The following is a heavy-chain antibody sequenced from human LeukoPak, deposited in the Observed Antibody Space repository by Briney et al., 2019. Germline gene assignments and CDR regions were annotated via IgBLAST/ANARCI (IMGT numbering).Heavy chain of an antibody. CDR3: ARAHGYYYYYMDV. J-gene: IGHJ6*03. Sequence: SETLSLTCTVSGGSISTTNYYWGWVRQSPGKGLEWFGCVYYSGSTYYNPSLKSRVTISVDTSKNQFSLKLSSVTAADTAVYYCARAHGYYYYYMDVWGKGTTVTVSS. CDR2: VYYSGST. CDR1: GGSISTTNYY. V-gene: IGHV4-39*07.